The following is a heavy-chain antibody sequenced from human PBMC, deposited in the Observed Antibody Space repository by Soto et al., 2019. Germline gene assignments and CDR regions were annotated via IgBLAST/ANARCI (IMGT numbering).Heavy chain of an antibody. CDR1: GFTFSSSW. V-gene: IGHV3-7*01. Sequence: GGSLRLSCAASGFTFSSSWMNWVRHAPGKGLEWVAGIKEDGSEKYYVDFVKGRFTISRDNAENSLYLQMNGLRAEDTAVYYCARDRGYSCFDYWGLGTLVTVSS. D-gene: IGHD5-18*01. J-gene: IGHJ4*02. CDR3: ARDRGYSCFDY. CDR2: IKEDGSEK.